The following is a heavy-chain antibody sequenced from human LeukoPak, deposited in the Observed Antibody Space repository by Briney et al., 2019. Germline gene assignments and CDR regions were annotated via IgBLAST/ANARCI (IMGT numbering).Heavy chain of an antibody. V-gene: IGHV3-23*01. J-gene: IGHJ5*02. CDR2: ISGSGGST. CDR1: GFIFSSYA. CDR3: ALRGYSYGSHWIDP. Sequence: GGSLRLSCAASGFIFSSYAMSWVRQAPGRGLEWVSAISGSGGSTYYADSVKGRFTISRDNSKNTLYLQMNSLRAEDTAVYYCALRGYSYGSHWIDPWGQGTLVTVSS. D-gene: IGHD5-18*01.